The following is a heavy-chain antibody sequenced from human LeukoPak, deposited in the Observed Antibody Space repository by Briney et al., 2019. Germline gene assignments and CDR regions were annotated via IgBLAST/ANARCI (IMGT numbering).Heavy chain of an antibody. D-gene: IGHD2-15*01. CDR1: GFTFSSYA. V-gene: IGHV3-64*01. CDR2: ISSDGGSP. CDR3: AREYCSGGRCQYYFDY. J-gene: IGHJ4*02. Sequence: GGSLRLSCAASGFTFSSYAMHWVRQAPGKGLEYVSGISSDGGSPFHVNSVKGRFTISRDNSKDTLYLQMGSLRAEDMAVYYCAREYCSGGRCQYYFDYWGQGTLVTVS.